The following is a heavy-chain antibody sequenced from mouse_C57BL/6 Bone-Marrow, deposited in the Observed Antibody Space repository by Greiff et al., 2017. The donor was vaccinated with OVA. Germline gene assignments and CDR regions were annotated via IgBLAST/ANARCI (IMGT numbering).Heavy chain of an antibody. CDR2: IHPNSGST. V-gene: IGHV1-64*01. Sequence: QVQLQQPGAELVKPGASVKLSCKASGYTFTSYWMHWVKQRPGQGLEWIGMIHPNSGSTNYNEKFKSKATLTVDKSSSTAYMQLSSLTSEDSAVYYWATKSHYYGSSPDWYFDVWGTGTTVTVSS. J-gene: IGHJ1*03. CDR3: ATKSHYYGSSPDWYFDV. CDR1: GYTFTSYW. D-gene: IGHD1-1*01.